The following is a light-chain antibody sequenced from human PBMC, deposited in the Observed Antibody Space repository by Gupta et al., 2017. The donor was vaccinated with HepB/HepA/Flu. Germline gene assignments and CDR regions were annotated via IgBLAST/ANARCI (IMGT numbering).Light chain of an antibody. CDR3: EAWDGSLSTVL. J-gene: IGLJ2*01. CDR2: RND. V-gene: IGLV1-47*01. Sequence: QSVLNQPPSASGTPGHRVTISCSGRSSHIGSNYVSWYQQLPGTAPKLLIYRNDQRPSGVPDRFSGSKSGTSASLAISGLRSEDEADYYCEAWDGSLSTVLFGGGTKLTVL. CDR1: SSHIGSNY.